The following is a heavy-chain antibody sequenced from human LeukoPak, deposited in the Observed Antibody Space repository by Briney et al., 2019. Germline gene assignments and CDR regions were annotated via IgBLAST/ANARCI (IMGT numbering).Heavy chain of an antibody. J-gene: IGHJ3*02. CDR3: ARDLREHGVFDI. CDR2: ISGSGGST. D-gene: IGHD1-26*01. Sequence: PGGSLRLSCAASGFTFSSYGMSWVRQAPGKGLEWVSAISGSGGSTYYAASVKGRFSISRDNSKHTVYLQMNSLRAEDTAVYYCARDLREHGVFDIWGQGTRVTVSS. CDR1: GFTFSSYG. V-gene: IGHV3-23*01.